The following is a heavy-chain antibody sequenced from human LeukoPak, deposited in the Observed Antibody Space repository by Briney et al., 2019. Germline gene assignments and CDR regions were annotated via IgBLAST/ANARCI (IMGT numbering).Heavy chain of an antibody. V-gene: IGHV3-7*04. Sequence: GGSLRLSCTASGFSFSNSWMTWVRQAPGKGLEWVANIKQDGSQKYYVDSVKGRFTISRDNAKNSVCLQMNSLRGEDTAVYYCARGHRYDAFDIWGQGTMVTVSS. CDR2: IKQDGSQK. CDR1: GFSFSNSW. J-gene: IGHJ3*02. CDR3: ARGHRYDAFDI.